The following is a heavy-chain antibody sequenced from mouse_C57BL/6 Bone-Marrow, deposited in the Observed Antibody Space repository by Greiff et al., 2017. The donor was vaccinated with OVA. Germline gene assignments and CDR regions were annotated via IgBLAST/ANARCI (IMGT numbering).Heavy chain of an antibody. CDR1: GYTFTDYY. V-gene: IGHV1-75*01. Sequence: QVQLQQSGPELVKPGASVKISCKASGYTFTDYYINWVKQRPGQGLEWIGWIFPGSGSTYYNEKFKGKATLTVDKSSSTAYMLLSSLTSEDSAVYFCARVEYYGSSRDFDVWGTGTTVTVSS. D-gene: IGHD1-1*01. J-gene: IGHJ1*03. CDR3: ARVEYYGSSRDFDV. CDR2: IFPGSGST.